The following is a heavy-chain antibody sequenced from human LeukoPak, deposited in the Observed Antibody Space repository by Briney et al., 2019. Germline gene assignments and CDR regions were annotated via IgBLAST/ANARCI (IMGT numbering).Heavy chain of an antibody. D-gene: IGHD2-8*01. CDR3: VGEVSGGFER. J-gene: IGHJ5*02. CDR1: GHGFTGYH. Sequence: ASVKVSCKASGHGFTGYHIHWVRQAPGQGLEWMAWMNTNDGGISYAQRIQGRVTVTRDKSTNTAYVELGDLRFDDTAIYYCVGEVSGGFERWGQGSPVTVSS. V-gene: IGHV1-2*02. CDR2: MNTNDGGI.